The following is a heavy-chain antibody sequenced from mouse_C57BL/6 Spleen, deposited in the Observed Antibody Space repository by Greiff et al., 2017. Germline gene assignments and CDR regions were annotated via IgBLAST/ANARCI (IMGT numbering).Heavy chain of an antibody. J-gene: IGHJ3*01. CDR1: GYTFTSYW. CDR3: ARSYDYDGRAWFAY. Sequence: QVQLQQPGAELVRPGSSVKLSCKASGYTFTSYWMHWVKQRPIQGLEWIGNIDPSDSETHYNQKFKDKAKLTVDKSSSTAYMQLSSLTSEDSAVYYCARSYDYDGRAWFAYWGQGTLVTVSA. D-gene: IGHD2-4*01. V-gene: IGHV1-52*01. CDR2: IDPSDSET.